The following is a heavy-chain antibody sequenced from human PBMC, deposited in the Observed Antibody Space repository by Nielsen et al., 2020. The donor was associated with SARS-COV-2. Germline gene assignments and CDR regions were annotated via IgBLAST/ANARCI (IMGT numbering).Heavy chain of an antibody. J-gene: IGHJ4*02. V-gene: IGHV3-30*18. CDR1: GFTFSSYG. Sequence: GGSLRLSCAASGFTFSSYGMHWVRQAPGKGLEWVAVISYDGSNKYYADSVKGRFTISRDNSKNTLYLQMNSLRAEDTAVYYCAKDRKDTAMVTPLDYWGQGTLVTVSS. CDR3: AKDRKDTAMVTPLDY. CDR2: ISYDGSNK. D-gene: IGHD5-18*01.